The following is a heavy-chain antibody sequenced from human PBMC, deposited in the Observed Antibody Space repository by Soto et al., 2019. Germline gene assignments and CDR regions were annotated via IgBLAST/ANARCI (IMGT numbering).Heavy chain of an antibody. CDR3: ARDGTLRDGEVYFDY. J-gene: IGHJ4*02. D-gene: IGHD3-10*01. CDR1: GFTFSSYQ. V-gene: IGHV3-48*03. CDR2: IWNSGGGI. Sequence: GGSLRLSCEVSGFTFSSYQMNWVRQAPGRGLEWVSYIWNSGGGIHYADSVKGRFTISRDNAKNSLYLEMNSLRAEDTAVYYCARDGTLRDGEVYFDYCGQGTLVTVSS.